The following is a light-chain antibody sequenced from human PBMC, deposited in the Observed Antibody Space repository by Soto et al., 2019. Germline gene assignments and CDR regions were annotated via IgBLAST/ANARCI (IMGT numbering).Light chain of an antibody. J-gene: IGKJ2*01. CDR2: GAS. Sequence: EIVMTQSPATLSVSPGERATLSCRASQSVSSNLAWYQQKPGQAPRLLIYGASTRATGIPARFSGSGSGTEFTLTISSLQSVEFAVYDCQQYNNWPYTFGQGTKLEIK. V-gene: IGKV3-15*01. CDR1: QSVSSN. CDR3: QQYNNWPYT.